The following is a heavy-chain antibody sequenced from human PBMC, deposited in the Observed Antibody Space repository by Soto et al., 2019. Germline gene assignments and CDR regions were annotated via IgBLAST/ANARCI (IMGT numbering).Heavy chain of an antibody. CDR2: VNPSGGHT. CDR3: ARGGHVLVVTAALDY. J-gene: IGHJ4*02. D-gene: IGHD2-21*02. CDR1: GDTFTDYY. V-gene: IGHV1-46*01. Sequence: QVQLMQSGAEVKKPGASVKVSCKASGDTFTDYYIHWVRQAPGQGLEWMGTVNPSGGHTTYAQHFMGRVTMTRDTSSSTRYMELTSLTTDDTAIYYCARGGHVLVVTAALDYWGQGTLVTVSS.